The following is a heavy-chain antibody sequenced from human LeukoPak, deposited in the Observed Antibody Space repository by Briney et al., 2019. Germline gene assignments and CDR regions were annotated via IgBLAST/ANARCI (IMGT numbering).Heavy chain of an antibody. CDR2: IYYSGST. CDR3: AMYDSSGYSGYFDY. D-gene: IGHD3-22*01. J-gene: IGHJ4*02. CDR1: GGSISSGGYY. V-gene: IGHV4-31*03. Sequence: SQTLSLTCTVSGGSISSGGYYWSWIRQHPGKGLEWIGYIYYSGSTYYNPSLKSRVIISVDTSKNQFSLKLSSVTAADTAVYYCAMYDSSGYSGYFDYWGQGTLVTVS.